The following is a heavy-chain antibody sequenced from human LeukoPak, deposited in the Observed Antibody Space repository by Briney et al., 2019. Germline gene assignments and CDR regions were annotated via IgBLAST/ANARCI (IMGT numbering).Heavy chain of an antibody. J-gene: IGHJ6*02. CDR1: GGTFSSYA. D-gene: IGHD2-2*02. CDR2: IIPIFGTA. V-gene: IGHV1-69*13. CDR3: ARADCSSTSCYTGSLYYYGMDV. Sequence: SVKVSCKASGGTFSSYAISWVRQAPGQGLEWMGGIIPIFGTANYAQKFQGRVTITADESTSTAYMELSSLRSEDTAVYYCARADCSSTSCYTGSLYYYGMDVWGQGTTVTVS.